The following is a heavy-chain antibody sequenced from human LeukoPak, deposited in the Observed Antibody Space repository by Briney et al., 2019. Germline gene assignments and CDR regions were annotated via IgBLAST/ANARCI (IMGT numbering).Heavy chain of an antibody. V-gene: IGHV3-15*01. D-gene: IGHD2/OR15-2a*01. Sequence: PGGSLRLSCAASGFTFSNAWMSWVRQAPGKGLEWVGRIKSKPDGGTTDFAAPVKGRFTISRDDSKNTLYLQMNSLKTEDTAVYYCVWFYPNDYWGQGTLVTVSS. CDR1: GFTFSNAW. J-gene: IGHJ4*02. CDR3: VWFYPNDY. CDR2: IKSKPDGGTT.